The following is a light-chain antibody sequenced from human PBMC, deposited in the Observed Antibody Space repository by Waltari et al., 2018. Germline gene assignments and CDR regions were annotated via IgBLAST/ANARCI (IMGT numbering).Light chain of an antibody. V-gene: IGKV3D-15*01. CDR3: QQYDYWPWT. J-gene: IGKJ1*01. Sequence: IVMTQSPATLSLSPGESATTSCRASQSVRRTFAWFQQKPDQPPRLLIYGTSTRATGIPARFTGSGSGTEFSLTISSLQPEDFATYYCQQYDYWPWTFGQGTRVETK. CDR1: QSVRRT. CDR2: GTS.